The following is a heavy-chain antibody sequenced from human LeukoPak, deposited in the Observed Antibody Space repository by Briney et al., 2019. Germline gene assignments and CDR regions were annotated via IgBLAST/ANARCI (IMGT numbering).Heavy chain of an antibody. CDR1: GGSISSYY. Sequence: SETLSLTCTVSGGSISSYYWSWIRQPPWKGLEWIGYIYYSGSTNYNPSLKSRVTISVDTSKNQFSLKLSSVTAADTAVYYCAREGDGGYSRRAYYFDYWGQGTLVTVSS. CDR3: AREGDGGYSRRAYYFDY. J-gene: IGHJ4*02. V-gene: IGHV4-59*01. CDR2: IYYSGST. D-gene: IGHD5-18*01.